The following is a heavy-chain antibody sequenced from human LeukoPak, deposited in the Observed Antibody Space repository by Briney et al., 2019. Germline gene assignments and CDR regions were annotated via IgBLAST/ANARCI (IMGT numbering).Heavy chain of an antibody. V-gene: IGHV3-7*03. D-gene: IGHD7-27*01. Sequence: GGSLRLSCAASGFTFSSYWMSWVRQAPGKGLEWVANIEQDGSEKNYVDSVKGRFTISRDNAENALYLQMNSLRAEDTAVYYCGRGHWGLDYWGQGTLVTVSS. CDR2: IEQDGSEK. CDR1: GFTFSSYW. J-gene: IGHJ4*02. CDR3: GRGHWGLDY.